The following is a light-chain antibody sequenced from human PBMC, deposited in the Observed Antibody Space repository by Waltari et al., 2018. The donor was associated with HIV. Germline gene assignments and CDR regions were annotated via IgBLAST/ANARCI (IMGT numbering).Light chain of an antibody. Sequence: QSALTQPPSASGSPGQSVTNSYTGSSRDLGGYDFVAWFQQHPGKAHVLVIYEVYKRPSGVPARFSCSKSGNTASLTVSSLQAEDEAYYHCSSYAGNYNLVFGGGTKLTVL. V-gene: IGLV2-8*01. CDR3: SSYAGNYNLV. CDR2: EVY. J-gene: IGLJ3*02. CDR1: SRDLGGYDF.